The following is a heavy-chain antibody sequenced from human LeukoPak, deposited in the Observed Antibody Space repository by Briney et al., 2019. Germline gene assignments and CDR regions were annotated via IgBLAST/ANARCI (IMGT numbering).Heavy chain of an antibody. CDR1: GYTCTNYG. CDR3: ARESPGDFDF. J-gene: IGHJ4*02. CDR2: ISPHTGDT. Sequence: ASVKVSCKASGYTCTNYGINWVRQAPGQGLEWVGWISPHTGDTNYAQKVQGRVTMTADTSTSTVYMELRSLKSDDTAIYYCARESPGDFDFWGQGTLVTVSS. D-gene: IGHD7-27*01. V-gene: IGHV1-18*01.